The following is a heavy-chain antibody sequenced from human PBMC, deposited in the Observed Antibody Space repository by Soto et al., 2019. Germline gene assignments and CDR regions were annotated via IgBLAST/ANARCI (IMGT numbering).Heavy chain of an antibody. CDR2: ISTYNGNT. D-gene: IGHD3-22*01. V-gene: IGHV1-18*01. CDR1: GYSFITYG. Sequence: QVQLVQSGAEVNKPGASVMVSCKGSGYSFITYGMSGVRQAPGQGLEWVGWISTYNGNTKYVESLQGRVTMTTDTPTSTPYMELRRLRSDDTAVYYCASGPPDYYDKSADYCLDYWGQGHLGTVSP. J-gene: IGHJ4*02. CDR3: ASGPPDYYDKSADYCLDY.